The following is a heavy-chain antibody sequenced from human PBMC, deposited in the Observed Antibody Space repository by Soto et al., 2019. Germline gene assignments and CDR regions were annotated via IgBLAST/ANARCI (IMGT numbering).Heavy chain of an antibody. V-gene: IGHV1-69*12. CDR3: ARATDYFYSSGSFDY. D-gene: IGHD3-22*01. CDR1: GGTFSGYA. CDR2: IIPIFGTA. Sequence: QVQLVQSGAEVKKPGSSVKVSCKASGGTFSGYAISWVRKAPGQGLEWMGGIIPIFGTANYAQKFQGRVTITADESTSTAYMELSSLRCEDTAVYYCARATDYFYSSGSFDYWGQGTLVTVSS. J-gene: IGHJ4*02.